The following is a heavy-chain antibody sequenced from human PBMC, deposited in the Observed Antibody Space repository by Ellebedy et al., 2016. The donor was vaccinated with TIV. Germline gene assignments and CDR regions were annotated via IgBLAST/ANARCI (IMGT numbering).Heavy chain of an antibody. CDR2: MKPGSGNT. CDR1: GYTFTDYD. CDR3: ARVPTAAHIFDY. V-gene: IGHV1-8*01. J-gene: IGHJ4*02. Sequence: AASVKVSCKASGYTFTDYDINWVRQATGQGLEYLGWMKPGSGNTGYAQKFEGRVTMTRNTSTSTAYMELSSLRSDDTAVYYCARVPTAAHIFDYWGQGTLVTVSS. D-gene: IGHD4-17*01.